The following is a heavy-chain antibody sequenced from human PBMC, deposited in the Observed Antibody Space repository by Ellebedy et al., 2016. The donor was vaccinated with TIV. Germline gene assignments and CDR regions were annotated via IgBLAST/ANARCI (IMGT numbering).Heavy chain of an antibody. CDR2: IKQDGSEK. Sequence: PGGSLRLSCAASGFTFSNYWMSWIRQAPGKVLEWVANIKQDGSEKYCVDSVKGRFTISRDNSKNSLYLQMNSLRAEDTAVYYCAHTGLWGQGTRVTVSS. D-gene: IGHD2-8*02. CDR1: GFTFSNYW. J-gene: IGHJ4*02. CDR3: AHTGL. V-gene: IGHV3-7*01.